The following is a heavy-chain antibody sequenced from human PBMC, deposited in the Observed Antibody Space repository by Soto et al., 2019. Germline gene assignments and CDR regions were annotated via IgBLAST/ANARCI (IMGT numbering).Heavy chain of an antibody. J-gene: IGHJ6*02. CDR2: VSPSGDST. CDR1: GFIFSTYS. Sequence: GGSLRLSCEASGFIFSTYSMTWVRQVPGKGLEWVAAVSPSGDSTYYADSLKRRLTISRDNSKNTVFLQMNSLSADDTGLYYCVKEPDVWGQGISVTVSS. V-gene: IGHV3-23*01. CDR3: VKEPDV.